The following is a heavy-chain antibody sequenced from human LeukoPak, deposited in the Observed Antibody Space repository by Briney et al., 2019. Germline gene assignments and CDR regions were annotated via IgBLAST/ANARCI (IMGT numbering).Heavy chain of an antibody. CDR2: INPSGGST. D-gene: IGHD3-10*01. J-gene: IGHJ6*03. CDR3: ARGPRITLIRGGQWYYYMDV. Sequence: ASVKVSCKASGYTFTIYYIHWVRQAPGQGLEWMGLINPSGGSTNYAQKFQGRVTMTRDTSTSTVFMELSSLRSEDTAVYYCARGPRITLIRGGQWYYYMDVWGKGTTVTISS. CDR1: GYTFTIYY. V-gene: IGHV1-46*01.